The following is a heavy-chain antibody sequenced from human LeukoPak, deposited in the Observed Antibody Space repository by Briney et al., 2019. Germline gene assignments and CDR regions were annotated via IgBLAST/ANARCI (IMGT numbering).Heavy chain of an antibody. CDR3: ARARYCSSTSCFPWFDP. J-gene: IGHJ5*02. V-gene: IGHV6-1*01. CDR1: GDRVSSNSAA. D-gene: IGHD2-2*01. CDR2: TYYRSKWYN. Sequence: SQTLSLTCAISGDRVSSNSAAWNWIRQSPSRGLESQGRTYYRSKWYNDYAVSVKSRISINPDTSKNQFSLQLNSVTPEDTAVYYCARARYCSSTSCFPWFDPWGQGTLVTVSS.